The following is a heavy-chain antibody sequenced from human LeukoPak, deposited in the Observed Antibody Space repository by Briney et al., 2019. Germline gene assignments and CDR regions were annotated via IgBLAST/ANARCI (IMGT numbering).Heavy chain of an antibody. J-gene: IGHJ4*02. CDR1: GFTFSRHG. D-gene: IGHD2-2*01. Sequence: PGGTLRLSCVASGFTFSRHGMNWVRQAPGKGLEWVSGISPSGDIKYYVDSVKGRFTVSRDNSKNTLYLQINSLRDEDTAVYYCAHGAMYQLDYWGQGTLVTVSS. CDR2: ISPSGDIK. CDR3: AHGAMYQLDY. V-gene: IGHV3-23*01.